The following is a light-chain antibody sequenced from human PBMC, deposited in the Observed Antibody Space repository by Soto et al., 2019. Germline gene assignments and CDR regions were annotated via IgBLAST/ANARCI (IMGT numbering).Light chain of an antibody. CDR3: QQHGSSGT. Sequence: EIVLTQSPVTLSLSPGERATLSCRASQSVSSYVAWYQQKPGQAPRLLIYDASSRANGIPARFTGSGSGTDFSLTISRLEPEDFAVYYCQQHGSSGTFGQGTKVDIK. CDR2: DAS. J-gene: IGKJ1*01. CDR1: QSVSSY. V-gene: IGKV3-20*01.